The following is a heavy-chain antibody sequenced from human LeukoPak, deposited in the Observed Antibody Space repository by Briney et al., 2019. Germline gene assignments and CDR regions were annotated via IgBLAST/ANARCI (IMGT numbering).Heavy chain of an antibody. Sequence: GASLKLSCTASGYTFTSYGMSWVRQAPGQGLEWMGWISASSGSTYYAETLKGRVTMSRDKSISTAYMQLSSLRAEDTAVYYCAKDGDYGDYVGHAFDIWGQGTMVTVSS. D-gene: IGHD4-17*01. V-gene: IGHV1-18*01. CDR2: ISASSGST. J-gene: IGHJ3*02. CDR3: AKDGDYGDYVGHAFDI. CDR1: GYTFTSYG.